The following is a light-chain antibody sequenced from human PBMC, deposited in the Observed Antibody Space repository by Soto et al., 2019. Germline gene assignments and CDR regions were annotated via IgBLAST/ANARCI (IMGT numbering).Light chain of an antibody. J-gene: IGKJ4*01. V-gene: IGKV3-15*01. CDR3: QQYNNWPLT. CDR1: HSVNSN. Sequence: EIVMTQSPATLSVSPGERATLSCRASHSVNSNLAWYQQQPGQPPRLLIYGASTRATGVPARFTGSESGTEFTLTISSLQSEDFAVYYCQQYNNWPLTFGGGTKVEIK. CDR2: GAS.